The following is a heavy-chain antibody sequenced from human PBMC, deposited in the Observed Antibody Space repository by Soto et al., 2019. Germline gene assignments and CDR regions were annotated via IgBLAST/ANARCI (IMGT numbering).Heavy chain of an antibody. CDR1: GFTFSSYE. CDR3: ALLTGTTDFDY. D-gene: IGHD1-20*01. CDR2: ISSSGSTI. Sequence: PGGSLRLSCAASGFTFSSYEMNWVRQAPGKGLEWVSYISSSGSTIYYADSVKGRFTISRDNAKNSLYLQMNSLRAEDTAVYYCALLTGTTDFDYWGQGTLVTVSS. J-gene: IGHJ4*02. V-gene: IGHV3-48*03.